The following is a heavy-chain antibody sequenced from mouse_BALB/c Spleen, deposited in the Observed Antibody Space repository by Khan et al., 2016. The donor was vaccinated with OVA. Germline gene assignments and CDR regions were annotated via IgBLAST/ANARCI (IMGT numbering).Heavy chain of an antibody. CDR1: GFTFSGYG. CDR3: ATSYFYGYYFDY. J-gene: IGHJ2*01. D-gene: IGHD1-1*01. CDR2: ISGDSNTI. Sequence: EVELVESGGDLVQPGGSRKLSCAASGFTFSGYGMHWVRQAPEKGLEWVAYISGDSNTIYYADTVKGRFTISRDNPRNTLFLQMTSLMSEDTAMYYCATSYFYGYYFDYWGPGTTLTVSS. V-gene: IGHV5-17*02.